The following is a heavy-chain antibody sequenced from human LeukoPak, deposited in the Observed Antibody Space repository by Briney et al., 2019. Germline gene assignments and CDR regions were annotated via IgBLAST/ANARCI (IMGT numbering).Heavy chain of an antibody. CDR2: IYHSGST. V-gene: IGHV4-39*07. CDR1: GGSLSSSSYY. D-gene: IGHD1-26*01. J-gene: IGHJ5*02. CDR3: AREWELLPNWFDP. Sequence: ASETLSLTCTVSGGSLSSSSYYWGWIRQPPGKGLEWIGSIYHSGSTYYNPSLKSRVTISVDTSKNQFSLKLSSVTAADTAVYYCAREWELLPNWFDPWGQGTLVTVSS.